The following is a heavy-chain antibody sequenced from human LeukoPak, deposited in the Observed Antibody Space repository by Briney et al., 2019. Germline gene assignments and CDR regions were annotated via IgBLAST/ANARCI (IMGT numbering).Heavy chain of an antibody. CDR2: INGGNGNT. J-gene: IGHJ4*02. Sequence: ASVKVSCKASGYTFTSYYMHWVRQAPGQRLEWMGWINGGNGNTQYSQNFQGRVTITRDTSASTAYMELSSLGSEDTALYYCARVGLEDDFKLAYWGQGTLVTVSS. V-gene: IGHV1-3*01. CDR3: ARVGLEDDFKLAY. CDR1: GYTFTSYY. D-gene: IGHD5-24*01.